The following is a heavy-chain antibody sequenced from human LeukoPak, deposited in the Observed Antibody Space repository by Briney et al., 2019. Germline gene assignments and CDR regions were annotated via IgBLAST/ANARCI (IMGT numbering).Heavy chain of an antibody. Sequence: PGGSLRLSCAASGFSFSTYYVNWVRQAPGKGLEWVSCISSSSTYIYYADSVRGRFAISRDNAKNSLYLQMNSLRADDTAVYYCARAPTSYYYFDYWGQGTLVTVSS. V-gene: IGHV3-21*01. CDR3: ARAPTSYYYFDY. D-gene: IGHD1-26*01. CDR2: ISSSSTYI. J-gene: IGHJ4*02. CDR1: GFSFSTYY.